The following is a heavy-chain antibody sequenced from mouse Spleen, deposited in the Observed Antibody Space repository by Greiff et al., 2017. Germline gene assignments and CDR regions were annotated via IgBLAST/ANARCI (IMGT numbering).Heavy chain of an antibody. V-gene: IGHV14-4*01. CDR2: IDPENGDT. J-gene: IGHJ2*01. Sequence: VQLQQSGAELVRPGASVKLSCTASGFNIKDDYMHWVKQRPEQGLEWIGWIDPENGDTEYASKFQGKATITADTSSNTAYLQLSSLTSEDTAVYYCTKGGDWVFDYWGQGTTLTVSS. CDR3: TKGGDWVFDY. CDR1: GFNIKDDY. D-gene: IGHD2-13*01.